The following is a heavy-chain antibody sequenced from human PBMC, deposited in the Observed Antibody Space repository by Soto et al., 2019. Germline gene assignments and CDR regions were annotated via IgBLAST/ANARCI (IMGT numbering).Heavy chain of an antibody. Sequence: EVQLLESGGGLVQPGGSLRLSCAASGFTFSSYAMSWVRQAPGKGLEWVSAISGSGGSTYYADSVKGRFTISRGNSKNTLYLQMNSLRAEDTAVYYCAKDSTYYDYIWGSYRPRGYFDYWGQGTLVTVSS. J-gene: IGHJ4*02. CDR1: GFTFSSYA. CDR2: ISGSGGST. D-gene: IGHD3-16*02. CDR3: AKDSTYYDYIWGSYRPRGYFDY. V-gene: IGHV3-23*01.